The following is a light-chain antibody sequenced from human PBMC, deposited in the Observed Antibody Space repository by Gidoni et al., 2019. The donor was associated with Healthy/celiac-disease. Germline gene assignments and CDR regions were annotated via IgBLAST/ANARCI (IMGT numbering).Light chain of an antibody. Sequence: QSALTQPPSASGSPGQSVTISCTGTSSDVGGYNYVSWYQQHPGKAPKLMIYEVSTRPSGVPDRFSGSKSGNTASLTVSGLQAEDEADYYCSSYAGSKVFGTGTKVTVL. J-gene: IGLJ1*01. V-gene: IGLV2-8*01. CDR1: SSDVGGYNY. CDR2: EVS. CDR3: SSYAGSKV.